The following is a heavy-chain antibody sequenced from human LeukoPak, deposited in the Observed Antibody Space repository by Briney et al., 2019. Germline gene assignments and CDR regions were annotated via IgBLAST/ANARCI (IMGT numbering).Heavy chain of an antibody. J-gene: IGHJ5*02. CDR2: INHSGST. Sequence: PSETLSLTCAVYGGSFSGYYWSWIRQPPGKGLEWIGEINHSGSTNYNPSLKSRVTISVDTSKNQFSLELSSVTAADTAVYYCAQRPGIAAAGTGWFDPWGQGTLVTVSS. CDR1: GGSFSGYY. CDR3: AQRPGIAAAGTGWFDP. D-gene: IGHD6-13*01. V-gene: IGHV4-34*01.